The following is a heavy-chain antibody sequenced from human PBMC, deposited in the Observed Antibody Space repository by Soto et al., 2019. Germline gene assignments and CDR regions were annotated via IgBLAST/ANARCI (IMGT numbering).Heavy chain of an antibody. CDR2: VNWNSDSI. Sequence: PGGSLRLSCAPSGFNFDDYAMHWVRQAPGKGLEWVAGVNWNSDSIGYAGSVKGRFTISRDNAKNSLYLQMNSLRAEDTALYYCAKAPYGGYVPSYFDYWGQGTLVTVSS. CDR3: AKAPYGGYVPSYFDY. CDR1: GFNFDDYA. V-gene: IGHV3-9*01. J-gene: IGHJ4*02. D-gene: IGHD5-12*01.